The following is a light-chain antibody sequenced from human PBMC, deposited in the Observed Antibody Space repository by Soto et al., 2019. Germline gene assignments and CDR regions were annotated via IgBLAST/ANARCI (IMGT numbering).Light chain of an antibody. CDR2: KGN. Sequence: QSVLTQPASVSGSPGQSITISCTGTSSDVGSYNLVSWYQQHPGKAPKFMIFKGNKRPSGLSNRFSGSKSGNTASLTISGLQAEDEADYYCCSYAGSFTYVFGTGTKLTVL. CDR3: CSYAGSFTYV. V-gene: IGLV2-23*01. CDR1: SSDVGSYNL. J-gene: IGLJ1*01.